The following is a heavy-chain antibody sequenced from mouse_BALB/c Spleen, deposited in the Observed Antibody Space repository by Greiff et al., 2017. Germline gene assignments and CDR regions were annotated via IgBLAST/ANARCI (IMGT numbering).Heavy chain of an antibody. CDR2: ISYSGST. CDR3: ARGGLRPTYYAMDY. J-gene: IGHJ4*01. CDR1: GYSITSDYA. V-gene: IGHV3-2*02. D-gene: IGHD2-2*01. Sequence: EVQLVESGPGLVKPSQSLSLTCTVTGYSITSDYAWNWIRQFPGNKLEWMGYISYSGSTSYNPSLKSRISITRDTSKNQFFLQLNSVTTEDTATYYCARGGLRPTYYAMDYWGQGTSVTVSS.